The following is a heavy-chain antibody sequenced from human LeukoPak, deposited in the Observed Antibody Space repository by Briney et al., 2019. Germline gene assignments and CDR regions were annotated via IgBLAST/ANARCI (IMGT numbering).Heavy chain of an antibody. D-gene: IGHD7-27*01. CDR2: ISGSGGST. CDR1: GFTFSSYA. Sequence: GGSLRLSCAASGFTFSSYAMNWVRQTPGKGLEWVSAISGSGGSTYYADSVKGRFTISRDNSKSTLYLQMNSLRAEDTAVYYCAKVELGIKVGAFDIWGQGTMVTVSS. J-gene: IGHJ3*02. V-gene: IGHV3-23*01. CDR3: AKVELGIKVGAFDI.